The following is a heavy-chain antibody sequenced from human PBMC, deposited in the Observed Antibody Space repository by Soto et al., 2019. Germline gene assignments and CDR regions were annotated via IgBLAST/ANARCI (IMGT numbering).Heavy chain of an antibody. CDR2: IWYDGSNK. J-gene: IGHJ6*02. CDR3: AREIRDRPGYYYYYGMDV. V-gene: IGHV3-33*01. Sequence: QVQLVESGGGVVQPGRSLRLSCAASGFTFSSYGMHWVRQAPGKGLEWVAVIWYDGSNKYYADSVKGRFTISRDNSKNTLYLQMNSLRAEDTAVYYCAREIRDRPGYYYYYGMDVWGQGTTVTVSS. D-gene: IGHD3-10*01. CDR1: GFTFSSYG.